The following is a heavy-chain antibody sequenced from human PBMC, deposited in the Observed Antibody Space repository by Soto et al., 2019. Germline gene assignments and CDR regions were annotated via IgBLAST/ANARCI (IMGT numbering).Heavy chain of an antibody. CDR3: AKSLRFLEWSQTVDAFDI. CDR1: GFTFSTAW. Sequence: SGGSLRLSCAASGFTFSTAWINWVRQAPGKGLEWVGRIKSKTDGGKSDFAAPVRGRFAISRDDSESMVYLQMDSLKTEDTAVYYCAKSLRFLEWSQTVDAFDIWGQGTMVTVSS. CDR2: IKSKTDGGKS. D-gene: IGHD3-3*01. J-gene: IGHJ3*02. V-gene: IGHV3-15*07.